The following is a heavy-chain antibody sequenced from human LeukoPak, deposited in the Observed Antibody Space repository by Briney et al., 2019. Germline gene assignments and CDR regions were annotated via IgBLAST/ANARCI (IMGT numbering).Heavy chain of an antibody. V-gene: IGHV3-30*03. CDR3: AREATWGNWYFDL. J-gene: IGHJ2*01. D-gene: IGHD7-27*01. CDR1: GFSFSSHG. CDR2: IGDTGRAK. Sequence: GGSLRLSCAASGFSFSSHGMHWVRQAPGKGLEWVAVIGDTGRAKYYADSVKDRFTTSRDNSKNTLYLEMNSLRDEDTALYYCAREATWGNWYFDLWGRGTLVTVSS.